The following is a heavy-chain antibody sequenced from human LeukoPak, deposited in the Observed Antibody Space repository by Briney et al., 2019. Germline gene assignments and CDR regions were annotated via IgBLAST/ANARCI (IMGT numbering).Heavy chain of an antibody. CDR3: ARGIPYGSGSYYANWFDP. D-gene: IGHD3-10*01. J-gene: IGHJ5*02. Sequence: PSETLSLTCAVSGYSISSGYYWGWIRQPPGKGLEWFASIYHSGSTYYNPSLKGRVTISVDTSKNQFSLKLSSVTAADTAVYYCARGIPYGSGSYYANWFDPWGQGTLVTVSS. CDR1: GYSISSGYY. CDR2: IYHSGST. V-gene: IGHV4-38-2*01.